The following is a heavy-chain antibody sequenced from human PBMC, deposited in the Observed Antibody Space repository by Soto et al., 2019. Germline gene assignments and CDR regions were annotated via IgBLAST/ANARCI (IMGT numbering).Heavy chain of an antibody. CDR2: TRQDGGQS. Sequence: GGSLRLSCEASGFTLSSYWMSWIRQAPGKGLEWVANTRQDGGQSYLVDSVQGRFTISRDNAKNSVYLQMNSLRAEDTAVYYCVGDGSTGWNFDSWGQGTLVTVSS. CDR1: GFTLSSYW. V-gene: IGHV3-7*01. CDR3: VGDGSTGWNFDS. D-gene: IGHD6-19*01. J-gene: IGHJ4*02.